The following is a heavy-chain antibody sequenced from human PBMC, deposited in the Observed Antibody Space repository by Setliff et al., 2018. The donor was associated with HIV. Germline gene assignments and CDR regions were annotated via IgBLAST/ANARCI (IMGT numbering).Heavy chain of an antibody. Sequence: LRLSCAASGFIFDDYAMPWVRQAPGKGLEWVSGINWNSGRRAYADSVQGRFIISRDNAKNSLYLQMDSLRTDDTALYYCAQGSDPQLVTLFAYWGQGTLVTVSS. CDR3: AQGSDPQLVTLFAY. V-gene: IGHV3-9*01. J-gene: IGHJ4*02. CDR2: INWNSGRR. D-gene: IGHD6-6*01. CDR1: GFIFDDYA.